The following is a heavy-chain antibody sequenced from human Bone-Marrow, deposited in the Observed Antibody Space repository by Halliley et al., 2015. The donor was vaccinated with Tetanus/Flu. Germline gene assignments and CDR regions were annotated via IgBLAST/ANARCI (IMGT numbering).Heavy chain of an antibody. Sequence: SLRLSCAASGFTFSDFGMGWVRQAPGKGLEWVSGISGGGDSANYADSVKGRFTISRDNSKSTVNLLMNSLRVDDTAVYYCGKVARRYFDWDGMDVWGQGTTATVSS. CDR2: ISGGGDSA. D-gene: IGHD3-9*01. V-gene: IGHV3-23*01. CDR3: GKVARRYFDWDGMDV. CDR1: GFTFSDFG. J-gene: IGHJ6*02.